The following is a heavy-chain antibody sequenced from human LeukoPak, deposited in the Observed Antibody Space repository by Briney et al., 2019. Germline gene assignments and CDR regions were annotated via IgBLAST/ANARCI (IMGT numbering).Heavy chain of an antibody. J-gene: IGHJ6*03. CDR1: GFTFHNFG. Sequence: RSGGSLRLSCAASGFTFHNFGMSWVRQAPGKGLEWVSSLSWNGGDTRHADSAKGRFTISRDNAKNSLYLHMNSLRAEDTALYYCARRAYPYHYYMDVWGKGTTVTVSS. CDR2: LSWNGGDT. D-gene: IGHD3-16*01. CDR3: ARRAYPYHYYMDV. V-gene: IGHV3-20*04.